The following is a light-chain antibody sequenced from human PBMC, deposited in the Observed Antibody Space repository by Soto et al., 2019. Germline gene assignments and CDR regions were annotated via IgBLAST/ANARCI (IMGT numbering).Light chain of an antibody. V-gene: IGKV1-5*03. J-gene: IGKJ1*01. Sequence: DIQMTQSPSTLSASVGDRVTITCRASQSISSWLAWYQQKPGKAPKLLIYKASSLESGVPSRFSGSGSGTEFTLTISSLQPDDFATYYCPPYNSYSRTFGQGTTVDI. CDR1: QSISSW. CDR2: KAS. CDR3: PPYNSYSRT.